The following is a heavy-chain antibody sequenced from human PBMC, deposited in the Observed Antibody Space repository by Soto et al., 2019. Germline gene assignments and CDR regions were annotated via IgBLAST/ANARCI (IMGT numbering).Heavy chain of an antibody. Sequence: PSETLSLTCTVSGGSISSYFWSWIRQPPGKGLEWIGYIYYTGSTNYNPSLKSRVTISVDTSKNQFSLQLSSVTAADTAVYYCANFNWYGDLWGRGTLVTVS. J-gene: IGHJ2*01. CDR3: ANFNWYGDL. CDR2: IYYTGST. CDR1: GGSISSYF. V-gene: IGHV4-59*01.